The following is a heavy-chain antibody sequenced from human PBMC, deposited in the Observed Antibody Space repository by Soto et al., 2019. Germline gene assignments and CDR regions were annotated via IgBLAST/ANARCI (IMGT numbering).Heavy chain of an antibody. J-gene: IGHJ4*02. CDR3: AYGSGSYYRPPSGY. Sequence: QVQLVQSGAEVKKPGASVKVSCKASGYTFTSYAMHWVRQAPGQRLEWMGWINAGNGNTKYSQKFQGRVTITRDTSASTAYMELSSLRSEDTAVYYCAYGSGSYYRPPSGYWCEGPMVTVSS. V-gene: IGHV1-3*01. CDR2: INAGNGNT. CDR1: GYTFTSYA. D-gene: IGHD3-10*01.